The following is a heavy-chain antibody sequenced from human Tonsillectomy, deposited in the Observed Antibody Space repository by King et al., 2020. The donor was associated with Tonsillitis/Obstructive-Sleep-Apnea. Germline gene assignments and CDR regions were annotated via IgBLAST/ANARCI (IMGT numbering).Heavy chain of an antibody. J-gene: IGHJ6*03. CDR3: ASTMEWELPHGAHYMDV. V-gene: IGHV4-4*02. CDR1: GGSISSSNW. Sequence: VQLQESGPGLVKPSGTLSLTCAVSGGSISSSNWWSWVRQPPGKGLEWIGEIYHSGSTNYNPSLKSRVTISVDKSKNQFSLKLSSVTAADTAVYYCASTMEWELPHGAHYMDVWGKGTTVTVSS. D-gene: IGHD1-26*01. CDR2: IYHSGST.